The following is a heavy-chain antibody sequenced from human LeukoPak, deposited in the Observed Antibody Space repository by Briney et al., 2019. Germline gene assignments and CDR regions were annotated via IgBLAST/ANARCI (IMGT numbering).Heavy chain of an antibody. CDR3: ASKQWLAPHFDY. J-gene: IGHJ4*02. D-gene: IGHD6-19*01. CDR2: INHSGST. Sequence: SETLSLTCAVYGGSFSGYYWSWIRQPPGKGLEWIGEINHSGSTNYNPSLKSRVTISVDTSKNQFSLKLSSVTAADTAVYHCASKQWLAPHFDYWGQGTLVTVSS. V-gene: IGHV4-34*01. CDR1: GGSFSGYY.